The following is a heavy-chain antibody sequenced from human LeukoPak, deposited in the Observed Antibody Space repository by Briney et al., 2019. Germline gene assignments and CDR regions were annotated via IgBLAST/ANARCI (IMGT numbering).Heavy chain of an antibody. CDR2: IYHSGTT. Sequence: SETLSLTCAVSGAFITNSHWWSWARQPPGKGLEWIGEIYHSGTTNYNPSLQSRVTMSVDKSKNQFSLKLSSVTAADTAVYYCATYFYGEYGSYYFDYWGQGTLVTVSS. CDR1: GAFITNSHW. J-gene: IGHJ4*02. CDR3: ATYFYGEYGSYYFDY. V-gene: IGHV4-4*02. D-gene: IGHD4-17*01.